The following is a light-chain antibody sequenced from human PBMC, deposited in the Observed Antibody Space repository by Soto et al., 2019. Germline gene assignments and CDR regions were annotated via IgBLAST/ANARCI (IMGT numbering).Light chain of an antibody. Sequence: DIVMTQSPLSLPVTPGEPASISCRSSQSLLHSNGYNYLEWYLQKPGQSPQLLIYLGSDRASGVPDRFSGSVSGADFTLKISRVEAEDVRVYYCMPGLSGFTFGPGTKVEIK. CDR2: LGS. CDR3: MPGLSGFT. CDR1: QSLLHSNGYNY. J-gene: IGKJ3*01. V-gene: IGKV2-28*01.